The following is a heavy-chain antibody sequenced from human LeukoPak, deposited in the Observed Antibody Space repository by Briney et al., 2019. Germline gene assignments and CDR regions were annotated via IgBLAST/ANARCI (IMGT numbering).Heavy chain of an antibody. D-gene: IGHD3-3*01. Sequence: SETLSLTCTVSGGSISSGRYYWSCIRQPAGKGLEWFVRIYTSGSSNYNHSLKIRVSISVATATTQFSLKLSSVTAAGTAVYYCARGAIGGYYIFDYWGQGTLVTVSS. CDR2: IYTSGSS. CDR3: ARGAIGGYYIFDY. CDR1: GGSISSGRYY. V-gene: IGHV4-61*02. J-gene: IGHJ4*02.